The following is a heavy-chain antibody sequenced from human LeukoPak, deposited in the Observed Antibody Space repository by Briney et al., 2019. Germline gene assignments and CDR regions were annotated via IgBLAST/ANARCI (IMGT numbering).Heavy chain of an antibody. CDR3: ATRSGWYLRSFDY. CDR1: GFTFSRCW. V-gene: IGHV3-7*01. Sequence: GGSLRLSCAAPGFTFSRCWMSWVRQAPGKGLEWVASIKQDGSEKYYVDSVKGRFTISRDNTKNSLYLQMTSLRAEDTAVYYCATRSGWYLRSFDYWGQGTLVTVSS. D-gene: IGHD6-19*01. J-gene: IGHJ4*02. CDR2: IKQDGSEK.